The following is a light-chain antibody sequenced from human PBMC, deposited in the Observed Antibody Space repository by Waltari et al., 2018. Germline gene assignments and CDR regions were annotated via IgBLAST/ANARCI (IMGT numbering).Light chain of an antibody. CDR1: QRLLHSNGYTS. CDR3: MQTLQSRT. V-gene: IGKV2-28*01. J-gene: IGKJ1*01. Sequence: DIVMTQSPLSLPVTPGEPASISCRSSQRLLHSNGYTSLSWYLQKAGQSPQRLIYLVSNRASGVPDRFSGSGSGTDFTLKISRVEADDVGVYYCMQTLQSRTLGQGTKVEI. CDR2: LVS.